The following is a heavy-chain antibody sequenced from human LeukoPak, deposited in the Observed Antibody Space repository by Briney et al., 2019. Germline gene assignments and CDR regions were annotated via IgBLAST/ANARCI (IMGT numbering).Heavy chain of an antibody. V-gene: IGHV4-34*01. Sequence: PSETLSLTCAVYGGSFSGYYWSWIRQPPGQGLEWIGEINHSGSTNYNPSLKSRVTISVDTPKNQFSLKLSSVTAADTAVYYCARGTYYDFWSGRGYYYYMDVWGKGTTVTVSS. CDR2: INHSGST. CDR1: GGSFSGYY. D-gene: IGHD3-3*01. J-gene: IGHJ6*03. CDR3: ARGTYYDFWSGRGYYYYMDV.